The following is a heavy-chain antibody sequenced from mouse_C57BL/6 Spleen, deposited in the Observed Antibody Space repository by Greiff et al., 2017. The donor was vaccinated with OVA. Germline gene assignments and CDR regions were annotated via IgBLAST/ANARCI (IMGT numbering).Heavy chain of an antibody. CDR2: IHPNSGST. Sequence: VQLQQPGAELVKPGASVKLSCKASGYTFTSYWMHWVKQRTGQGLEWIGMIHPNSGSTNYNEKFKSKATLTVDKSSRTAYMQLSSLTSEDSAVYYWARPEGYDWDWFAYWGQGTPVTVSA. D-gene: IGHD4-1*01. V-gene: IGHV1-64*01. J-gene: IGHJ3*01. CDR3: ARPEGYDWDWFAY. CDR1: GYTFTSYW.